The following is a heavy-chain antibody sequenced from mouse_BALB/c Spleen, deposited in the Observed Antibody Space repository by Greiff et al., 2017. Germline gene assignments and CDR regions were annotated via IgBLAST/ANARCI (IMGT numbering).Heavy chain of an antibody. D-gene: IGHD2-10*02. V-gene: IGHV1-5*01. J-gene: IGHJ4*01. CDR2: IYPGNSDT. Sequence: VQLKESGTVLARPGASVKMSCKASGYSFTSYWMHWVKQRPGQGLEWIGAIYPGNSDTSYNQKFKGKAKLTAVTSASTAYMELSSLTNEDSAVYYCTRQLYGNPYYYAMDYWGQGTSVTVSS. CDR3: TRQLYGNPYYYAMDY. CDR1: GYSFTSYW.